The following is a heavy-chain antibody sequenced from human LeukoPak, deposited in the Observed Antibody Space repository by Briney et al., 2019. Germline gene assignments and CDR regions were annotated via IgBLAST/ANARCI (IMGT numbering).Heavy chain of an antibody. CDR1: GFTFDDYA. CDR2: ISWNSGSI. V-gene: IGHV3-9*01. Sequence: PGGSLRLSCAASGFTFDDYAMHWVRQAPGKGLEWVSGISWNSGSIGYADSVKGRFTISRDNAKNSLYLHMNSLRAEDTALYYCAKGRDKYQLLSKNWFDPWGQGTLVTVSS. J-gene: IGHJ5*02. CDR3: AKGRDKYQLLSKNWFDP. D-gene: IGHD2-2*01.